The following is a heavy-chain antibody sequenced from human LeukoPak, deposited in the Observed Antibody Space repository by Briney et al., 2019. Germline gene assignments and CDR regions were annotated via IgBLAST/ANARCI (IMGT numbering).Heavy chain of an antibody. CDR1: GFSFNKYW. Sequence: SGGSLRLSCEASGFSFNKYWMHWVRQVPGKGPVWVSRINPDGGTTNYADSVKGRFSISRDNAKSIMYLQMNSLSVEDTAVYYCARGGDGSNSLINYWGQGTLVTVSS. CDR3: ARGGDGSNSLINY. CDR2: INPDGGTT. J-gene: IGHJ4*02. V-gene: IGHV3-74*01. D-gene: IGHD5-24*01.